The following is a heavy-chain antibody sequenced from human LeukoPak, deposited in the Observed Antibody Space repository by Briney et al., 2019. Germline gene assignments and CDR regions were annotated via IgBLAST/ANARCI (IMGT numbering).Heavy chain of an antibody. J-gene: IGHJ4*02. CDR1: GFTFSSYE. D-gene: IGHD1-1*01. V-gene: IGHV4-34*10. CDR3: ARYVPVKTGTTRSSFDF. CDR2: INHSGST. Sequence: GSLRLSCAASGFTFSSYEMNWIRQPPGKGLEWIGEINHSGSTNCDPSLKSRISMSIDTSKGQFSLNLRSVTAADTAVYYCARYVPVKTGTTRSSFDFWGQGTLVTVSS.